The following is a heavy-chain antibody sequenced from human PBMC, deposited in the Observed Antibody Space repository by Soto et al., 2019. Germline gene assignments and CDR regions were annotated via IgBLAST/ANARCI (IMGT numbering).Heavy chain of an antibody. V-gene: IGHV4-30-4*01. CDR2: IYYTGNT. CDR3: AREHARPPTNSFDV. CDR1: GGSISNGDYY. Sequence: PSETLSLTCTVSGGSISNGDYYWSWVRQPPGKGLEWIGYIYYTGNTYYNPSLKSRLIMSVDTSKNQFSLKVRSVTAADTAVYFCAREHARPPTNSFDVWGQGTMVTV. J-gene: IGHJ3*01.